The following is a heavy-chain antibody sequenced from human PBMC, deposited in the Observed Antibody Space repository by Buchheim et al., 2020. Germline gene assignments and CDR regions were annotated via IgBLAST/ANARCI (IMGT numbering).Heavy chain of an antibody. D-gene: IGHD2-2*01. CDR1: GFDFSRYG. CDR2: TSYDGSTK. V-gene: IGHV3-30*03. CDR3: ARKQYQLLDGYYYYYYMDV. J-gene: IGHJ6*03. Sequence: QVQLVESGGGVVQPGRSLRLSCVASGFDFSRYGMHWVRQAPGKGLEWVALTSYDGSTKFYADSVKGRFAISRDNSKNTLYLQMNSLRAEDTAVYYCARKQYQLLDGYYYYYYMDVWGKGTT.